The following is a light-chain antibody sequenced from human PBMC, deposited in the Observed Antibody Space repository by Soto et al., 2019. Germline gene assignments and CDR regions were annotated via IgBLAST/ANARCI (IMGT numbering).Light chain of an antibody. V-gene: IGLV2-23*01. Sequence: QSVLTQPASLSGSPGQSITISCTGTSSDVGSYNLVSWYQQHPGEAPKLMIYEGTQRPSGVSNRFSASKTGNTASLTISGLQAEDEADYYCCSYAGRSSVFGGGTKLTVL. CDR3: CSYAGRSSV. CDR1: SSDVGSYNL. CDR2: EGT. J-gene: IGLJ2*01.